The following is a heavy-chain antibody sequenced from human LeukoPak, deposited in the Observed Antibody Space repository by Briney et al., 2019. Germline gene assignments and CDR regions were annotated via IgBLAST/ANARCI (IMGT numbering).Heavy chain of an antibody. CDR1: GGSISSYY. V-gene: IGHV4-59*01. CDR3: ARVVGGYSYGQFDY. J-gene: IGHJ4*02. CDR2: IYYSGST. D-gene: IGHD5-18*01. Sequence: SETLSLTCTVSGGSISSYYWSWIRQPPGKGLEWIGYIYYSGSTNFNPSLKSRVTISVDTSKNQFSLKLSSVTAADTAVYYCARVVGGYSYGQFDYWGQGTLVTVSS.